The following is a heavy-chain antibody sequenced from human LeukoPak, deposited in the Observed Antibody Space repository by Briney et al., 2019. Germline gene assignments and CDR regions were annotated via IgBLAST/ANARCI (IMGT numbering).Heavy chain of an antibody. CDR3: ARGGNYYDSSGYPLAFDY. J-gene: IGHJ4*02. D-gene: IGHD3-22*01. CDR2: IIPIFGTA. CDR1: GGTFSIYA. Sequence: SVKVSCKASGGTFSIYAISWVRQAPGQGLEWMGGIIPIFGTANYAQKFQGRVTITADESTSTAYMELSSLRSEDTAVYYCARGGNYYDSSGYPLAFDYWGQGTLVTVSS. V-gene: IGHV1-69*13.